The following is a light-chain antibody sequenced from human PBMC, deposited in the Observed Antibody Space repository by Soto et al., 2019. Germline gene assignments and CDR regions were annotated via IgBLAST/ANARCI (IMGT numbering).Light chain of an antibody. CDR3: HQYNKWPPWT. Sequence: EIVMTQSPATLSVSPGERATLSCRASQSVSSNLAWYQQKPGQAPRLLIYGASTRATGIPARFSGSGSGTEFTLTISNLQSEDFAVYYSHQYNKWPPWTFGQGTKVEIK. J-gene: IGKJ1*01. CDR1: QSVSSN. V-gene: IGKV3-15*01. CDR2: GAS.